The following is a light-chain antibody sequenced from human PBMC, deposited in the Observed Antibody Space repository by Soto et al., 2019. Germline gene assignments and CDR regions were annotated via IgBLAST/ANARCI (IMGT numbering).Light chain of an antibody. CDR3: QQYNTYSRT. Sequence: IRMTQSPSSPSASTGDRVTITCPASQSISTYLAWYQQRPGKAPKLLIYKASSLESGVPSRFSGSGSGAEFTRTISSLQPDDFATYYCQQYNTYSRTFGQGTKVDIK. CDR2: KAS. V-gene: IGKV1-5*03. CDR1: QSISTY. J-gene: IGKJ1*01.